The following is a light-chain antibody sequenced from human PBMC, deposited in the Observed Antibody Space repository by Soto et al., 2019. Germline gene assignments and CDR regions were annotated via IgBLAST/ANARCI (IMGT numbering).Light chain of an antibody. CDR2: GAS. CDR3: QHYNNLPPFT. CDR1: EDIRTS. J-gene: IGKJ3*01. Sequence: DIQMTQSPSSLSASVGARVSITCQASEDIRTSLSWFQHKPGRAPKLLIYGASYLETGVPSRFRGSGSGTDFTLTISRLQPEDIATYYCQHYNNLPPFTFGPGTIVDFK. V-gene: IGKV1-33*01.